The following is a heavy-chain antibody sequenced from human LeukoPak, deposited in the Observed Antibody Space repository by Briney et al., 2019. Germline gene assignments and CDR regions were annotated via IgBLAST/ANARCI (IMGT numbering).Heavy chain of an antibody. CDR1: GFTFSSYG. CDR2: ISYDGSNK. V-gene: IGHV3-30*18. Sequence: GGSLRLSCAASGFTFSSYGMHWVRQAPGKGLEWVAVISYDGSNKYYADSVKGRFTISRDNSKNTLYLQMNSLRAEDTAVYYCAKDWMVRGVITPGGYWGQGTLVTVSS. J-gene: IGHJ4*02. D-gene: IGHD3-10*01. CDR3: AKDWMVRGVITPGGY.